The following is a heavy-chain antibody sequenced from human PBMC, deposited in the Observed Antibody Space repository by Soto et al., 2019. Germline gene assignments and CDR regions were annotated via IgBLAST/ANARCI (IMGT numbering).Heavy chain of an antibody. CDR2: IYYSGST. CDR3: AGLRLGYCSGGSCYSGHWFDP. CDR1: GGSSSSGDYY. J-gene: IGHJ5*02. D-gene: IGHD2-15*01. V-gene: IGHV4-30-4*01. Sequence: ASETLSLTCTVSGGSSSSGDYYWSWIRQPPGKGLEWIGYIYYSGSTYYNPSLKSRVTISVDTSKNQFSLKLSSVTAADTAVYYCAGLRLGYCSGGSCYSGHWFDPWGQGTLVTVSS.